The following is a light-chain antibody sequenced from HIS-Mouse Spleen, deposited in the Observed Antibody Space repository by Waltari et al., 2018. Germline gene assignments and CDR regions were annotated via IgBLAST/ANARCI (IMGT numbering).Light chain of an antibody. CDR2: EDS. CDR3: YSTDSSGNHRV. V-gene: IGLV3-10*01. Sequence: SYELTQPPSVSVSPGQTARITCPGDALPKNYASWYQQKSGQAPVLVIYEDSKRPSGIPERFSGSSSGTMATLTISGAQVEDEADYYCYSTDSSGNHRVFGGGTKLTVL. J-gene: IGLJ2*01. CDR1: ALPKNY.